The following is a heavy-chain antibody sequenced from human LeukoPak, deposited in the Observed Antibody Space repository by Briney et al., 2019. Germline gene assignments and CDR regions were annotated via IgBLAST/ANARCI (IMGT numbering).Heavy chain of an antibody. Sequence: PGGSLRLSCVVSGFIITDYHMSWIRQAPGKGLEWVSSISGSATTIHYADSVKGRFSISRDDAKDSLYLEMNSLRAEATAIYYTAGSRNTFLGRGRIDYWGQGSLVTVSS. CDR2: ISGSATTI. J-gene: IGHJ4*02. CDR1: GFIITDYH. D-gene: IGHD3-3*02. V-gene: IGHV3-11*01. CDR3: AGSRNTFLGRGRIDY.